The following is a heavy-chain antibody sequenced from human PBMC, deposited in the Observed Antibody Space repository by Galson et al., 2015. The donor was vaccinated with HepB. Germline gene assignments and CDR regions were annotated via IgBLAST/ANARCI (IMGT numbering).Heavy chain of an antibody. Sequence: SLRLSCAASGFTFSSYALSWVRQAPGKGLEWVSAISGSGGSTYYADSVKGRFTISRDNSKNTLYLQMNSLRAEDTAVYYCAKGDYYDSSGYSWDWFDPWGQGTLVTVSS. D-gene: IGHD3-22*01. CDR1: GFTFSSYA. CDR2: ISGSGGST. J-gene: IGHJ5*02. CDR3: AKGDYYDSSGYSWDWFDP. V-gene: IGHV3-23*01.